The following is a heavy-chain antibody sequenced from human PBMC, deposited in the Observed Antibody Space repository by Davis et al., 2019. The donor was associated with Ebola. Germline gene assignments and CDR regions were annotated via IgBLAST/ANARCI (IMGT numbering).Heavy chain of an antibody. CDR3: ARNYDFWSGYYVE. V-gene: IGHV4-31*03. CDR1: GGSISSGGYY. J-gene: IGHJ4*02. Sequence: SETLSLTCTVSGGSISSGGYYWSWIRQHPGKGLEWIGYIYYSGSTYYNPSLKSRVTISVDTSKNQFSLKLSSVTAADTAVYYCARNYDFWSGYYVEWGQGTLVTVSS. D-gene: IGHD3-3*01. CDR2: IYYSGST.